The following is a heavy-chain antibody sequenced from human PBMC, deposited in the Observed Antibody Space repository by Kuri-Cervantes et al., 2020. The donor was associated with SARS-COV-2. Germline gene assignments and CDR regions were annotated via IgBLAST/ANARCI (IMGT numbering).Heavy chain of an antibody. CDR2: IRSKANSYAT. CDR1: GFTFSSYE. CDR3: TGGDDY. Sequence: GESLKISCAASGFTFSSYEMNWVRQASGKGLEWVGRIRSKANSYATAYAASVKGRFTISRDDSKNTAYLQMNSLKTEDTAVYYCTGGDDYWGQGTLVTVSS. J-gene: IGHJ4*02. V-gene: IGHV3-73*01. D-gene: IGHD1-26*01.